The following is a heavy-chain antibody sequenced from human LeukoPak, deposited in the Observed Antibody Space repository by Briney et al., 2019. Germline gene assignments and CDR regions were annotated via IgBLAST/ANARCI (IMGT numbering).Heavy chain of an antibody. J-gene: IGHJ3*02. D-gene: IGHD2-21*01. Sequence: GGSLRLSCAGSGFIFSGYWMRWVRQAPGKGLEWVANIRGDGGDKYYVDSVKGRFTISRDNAKNSVDLQMNWLRAEDTALYYCARTVVEVGDASDVYDIWGQGTMVTVSS. V-gene: IGHV3-7*01. CDR1: GFIFSGYW. CDR3: ARTVVEVGDASDVYDI. CDR2: IRGDGGDK.